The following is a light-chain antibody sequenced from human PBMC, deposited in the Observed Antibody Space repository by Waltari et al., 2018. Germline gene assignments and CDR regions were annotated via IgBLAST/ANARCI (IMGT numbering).Light chain of an antibody. Sequence: EIVLTQSPGTLSVSPGAIATLPGRASESVGRYLAWYQQTPGQAPRLLIHYASTRATGIPDRFSGSGSGTDFSLTISRLESEDFAVYYCQKYVNLPATFGQGTKVEIK. CDR3: QKYVNLPAT. CDR1: ESVGRY. V-gene: IGKV3-20*01. J-gene: IGKJ1*01. CDR2: YAS.